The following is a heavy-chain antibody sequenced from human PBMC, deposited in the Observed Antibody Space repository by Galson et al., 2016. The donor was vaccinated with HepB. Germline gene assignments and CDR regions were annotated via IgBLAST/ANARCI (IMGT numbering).Heavy chain of an antibody. CDR2: IWNGGDRT. D-gene: IGHD6-6*01. J-gene: IGHJ5*02. V-gene: IGHV3-23*01. CDR3: ADPGGHRSSDSLNWSDP. CDR1: GFTFSSYT. Sequence: SLRLSCAASGFTFSSYTMNWVRQAPGKGLEWVSAIWNGGDRTYYADSVKGRFTISRDNSKHTVYLEMNSLRAEDTAVYYCADPGGHRSSDSLNWSDPWGQGILVTVSS.